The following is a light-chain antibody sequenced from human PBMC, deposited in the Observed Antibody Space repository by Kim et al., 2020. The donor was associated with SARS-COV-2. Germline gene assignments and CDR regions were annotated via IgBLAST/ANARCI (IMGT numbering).Light chain of an antibody. CDR3: QQYYIYPPT. J-gene: IGKJ1*01. Sequence: AIRITQSPSSLSASTGDRVTITCRASQGISSYLAWYQQKPGKAPKLLIYAASTLQSGVPSRFSGSGSGTDFTLTISCLQSEDFATYYCQQYYIYPPTFGQGTKV. CDR1: QGISSY. V-gene: IGKV1-8*01. CDR2: AAS.